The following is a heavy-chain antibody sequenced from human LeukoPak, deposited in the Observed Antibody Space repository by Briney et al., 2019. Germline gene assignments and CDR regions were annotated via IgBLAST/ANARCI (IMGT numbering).Heavy chain of an antibody. CDR1: GFTFSSYA. Sequence: PGGSLRLSCAASGFTFSSYAMHWVRQAPGKGLEWVAVISYDGSNKYYADSVKGRFTISRDNSKNTLYLQMNGLRAEDTAVYYCARDRRYDTGTTGGMDVWGQGTTVTVSS. CDR2: ISYDGSNK. CDR3: ARDRRYDTGTTGGMDV. J-gene: IGHJ6*02. D-gene: IGHD1-7*01. V-gene: IGHV3-30-3*01.